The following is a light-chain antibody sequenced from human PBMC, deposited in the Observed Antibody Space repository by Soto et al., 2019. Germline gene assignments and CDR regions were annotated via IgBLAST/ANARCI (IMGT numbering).Light chain of an antibody. CDR2: GAS. CDR3: QQYHTWPIT. J-gene: IGKJ4*01. Sequence: DIVVSVSPATLAVTTGESVTFSCRACQGVSRKLAWYQHKPGQAPRLLISGASTGATGIPARFSGSGSGTEFTLTISSLQSEDCAIYYCQQYHTWPITFGGVTKVDIK. V-gene: IGKV3-15*01. CDR1: QGVSRK.